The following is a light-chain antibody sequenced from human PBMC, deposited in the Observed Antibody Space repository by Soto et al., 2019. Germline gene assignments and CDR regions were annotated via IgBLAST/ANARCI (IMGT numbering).Light chain of an antibody. CDR1: SSDVGGYHY. CDR2: EVS. J-gene: IGLJ2*01. CDR3: SSYTSSSTRV. V-gene: IGLV2-14*03. Sequence: QSVLTQPASVSGSPGQSITISCTGTSSDVGGYHYVSWYQQHPGKAPKLMIYEVSNRPSGVSNRFSGSKSGNTASLTISGLQADDEADYYCSSYTSSSTRVFGGGTKLTVL.